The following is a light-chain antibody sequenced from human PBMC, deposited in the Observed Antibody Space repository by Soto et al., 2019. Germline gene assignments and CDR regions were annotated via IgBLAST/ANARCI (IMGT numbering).Light chain of an antibody. Sequence: DIQMTQSPSSVSASVGDRVTITCRESQNIDNWLAWYQHKPGKAPHLLIYSASTLQSGVPSRFSGSGSGTDFTPTISSLQPEDFATFYCQQCNSFPITFGQGTRLEI. V-gene: IGKV1-12*01. CDR1: QNIDNW. CDR3: QQCNSFPIT. CDR2: SAS. J-gene: IGKJ5*01.